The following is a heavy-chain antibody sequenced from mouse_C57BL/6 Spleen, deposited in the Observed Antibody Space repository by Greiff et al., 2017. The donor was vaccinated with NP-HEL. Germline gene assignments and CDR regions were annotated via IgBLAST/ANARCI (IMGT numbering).Heavy chain of an antibody. CDR1: GYTFTSYW. CDR2: IDPSDSYT. D-gene: IGHD1-1*01. Sequence: QVQLQQSGAELVMPGASVKLSCKASGYTFTSYWMHWVKQRPGQGLEWIGEIDPSDSYTNYNQKFKGKSTLTVDKSSSTAYMQLSSLTSEDSAVYYCASGRYGSSYTWFAYWGQGTLVTVSA. CDR3: ASGRYGSSYTWFAY. J-gene: IGHJ3*01. V-gene: IGHV1-69*01.